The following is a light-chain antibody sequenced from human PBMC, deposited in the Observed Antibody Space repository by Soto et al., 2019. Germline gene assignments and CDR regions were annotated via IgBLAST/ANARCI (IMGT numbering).Light chain of an antibody. Sequence: DIVLTQSPGTLSLSPGERVTLSCRASQSVTRSFLAWYQQKPGQAPRLLIYGASIRATGIPNRFSGSGSGTDFTLTISRLEPEDFAVYYCHQYGSSPQAFGPGTKVDIK. CDR2: GAS. CDR3: HQYGSSPQA. J-gene: IGKJ3*01. V-gene: IGKV3-20*01. CDR1: QSVTRSF.